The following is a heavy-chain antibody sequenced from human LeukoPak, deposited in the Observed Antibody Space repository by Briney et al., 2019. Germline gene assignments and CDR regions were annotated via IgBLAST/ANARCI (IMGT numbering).Heavy chain of an antibody. CDR1: GFSITSGSYY. V-gene: IGHV4-61*02. CDR2: VHSSGDI. J-gene: IGHJ4*02. Sequence: AQTLSLTCSVSGFSITSGSYYWGWIRQSDGKGLEWIGRVHSSGDIYHNAAFRSRAAVSGDASKTQFSLQLNSVTAADTAVYYCARGASPKDAVFFDYWGQGALITVSS. CDR3: ARGASPKDAVFFDY. D-gene: IGHD3-16*01.